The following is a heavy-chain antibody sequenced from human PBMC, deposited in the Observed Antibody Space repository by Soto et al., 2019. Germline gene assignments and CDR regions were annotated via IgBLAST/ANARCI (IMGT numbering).Heavy chain of an antibody. D-gene: IGHD2-21*02. V-gene: IGHV4-59*03. Sequence: PSETLSLTCNVSGGSINTYYWSWIRQPPGKGLEWIGYISYSGNTNSNPSLKSRVTIAVDTSKNQFSLKLNSVTAADTAIYFCGKNSCGGGCPRYYFDFWSQGTLVTVSS. CDR3: GKNSCGGGCPRYYFDF. CDR1: GGSINTYY. CDR2: ISYSGNT. J-gene: IGHJ4*02.